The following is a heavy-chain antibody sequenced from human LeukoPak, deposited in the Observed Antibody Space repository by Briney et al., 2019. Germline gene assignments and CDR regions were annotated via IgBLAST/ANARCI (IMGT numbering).Heavy chain of an antibody. D-gene: IGHD6-13*01. CDR2: IYYSGST. V-gene: IGHV4-39*01. J-gene: IGHJ4*02. Sequence: PSETLSLTCTVSGGSISTSNYYWGWIRQPPGKGLEWIGSIYYSGSTYYNPSLKSRVTISVDTSKNQFSLKLSSVTAADTAVYYCAGIAAAGKGIVDYWGQGTLVTVSS. CDR1: GGSISTSNYY. CDR3: AGIAAAGKGIVDY.